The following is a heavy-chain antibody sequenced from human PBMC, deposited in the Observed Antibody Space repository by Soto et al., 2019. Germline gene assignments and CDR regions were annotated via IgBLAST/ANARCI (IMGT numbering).Heavy chain of an antibody. V-gene: IGHV4-59*08. D-gene: IGHD3-3*01. CDR1: GGSISPYC. J-gene: IGHJ4*02. CDR2: IYYAGTT. Sequence: SETLPLTCTVSGGSISPYCWSWIRQPPGKELEWAGYIYYAGTTSYNPSLKSRVTISVDTSKNQFSLKLSSVTAADTAVYFSYDDDGFYYFDYWAQGTLVIVSS. CDR3: YDDDGFYYFDY.